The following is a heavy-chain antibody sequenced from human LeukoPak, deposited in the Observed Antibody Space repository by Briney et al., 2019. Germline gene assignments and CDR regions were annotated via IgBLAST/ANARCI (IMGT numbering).Heavy chain of an antibody. V-gene: IGHV3-9*01. D-gene: IGHD5-24*01. Sequence: GGSLRLSCAASGFTFDDYAMHWVRQAPGKGLEWISGISWNSGTIGYADSVKGRFTISRDNAKNSLYLQMNSLRAEDTAVYYCAREEAKMATISGAFDYWGQGTLVTVSS. CDR2: ISWNSGTI. CDR3: AREEAKMATISGAFDY. CDR1: GFTFDDYA. J-gene: IGHJ4*02.